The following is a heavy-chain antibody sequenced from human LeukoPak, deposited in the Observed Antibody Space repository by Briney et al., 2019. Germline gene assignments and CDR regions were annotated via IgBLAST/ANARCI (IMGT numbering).Heavy chain of an antibody. J-gene: IGHJ4*02. CDR3: ARDPRYYYGSGSQIDY. Sequence: VASVKVSCKASGYTFTGYYMHWVRQAPGQGLEGMGWINPNSGGTNYAQKFQGRVTMTRDTSISTAYMELSRLRSDDTAVYYCARDPRYYYGSGSQIDYWGQGTLVTVSS. CDR1: GYTFTGYY. D-gene: IGHD3-10*01. CDR2: INPNSGGT. V-gene: IGHV1-2*02.